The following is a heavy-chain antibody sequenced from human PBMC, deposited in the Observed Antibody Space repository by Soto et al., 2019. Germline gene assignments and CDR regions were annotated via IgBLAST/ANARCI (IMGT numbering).Heavy chain of an antibody. V-gene: IGHV1-69*13. Sequence: SVKVSCKASGGTFSSYAISWVRQAPGQGLEWMGGIIPIFGTANYAQKFQGRVTITADESTSTAYMELSSLRSEDTAVYYCARVQYYDFFWYHYGMDVWGQGTTVTVSS. CDR1: GGTFSSYA. CDR3: ARVQYYDFFWYHYGMDV. J-gene: IGHJ6*02. CDR2: IIPIFGTA. D-gene: IGHD3-3*01.